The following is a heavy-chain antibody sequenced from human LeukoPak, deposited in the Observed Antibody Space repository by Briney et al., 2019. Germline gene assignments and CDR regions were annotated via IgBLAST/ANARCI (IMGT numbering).Heavy chain of an antibody. CDR1: GYTFTNYG. J-gene: IGHJ4*02. CDR3: AISQGSYYDTSGYLGGDY. D-gene: IGHD3-22*01. CDR2: ISAYSGNT. Sequence: ASVKVSCKASGYTFTNYGIFWVRQAPGQGLEWIGWISAYSGNTSYAQKLQGRVTMTTETSTSTAYMELESLRSDDTAVYYCAISQGSYYDTSGYLGGDYWGQGTLVTVSS. V-gene: IGHV1-18*01.